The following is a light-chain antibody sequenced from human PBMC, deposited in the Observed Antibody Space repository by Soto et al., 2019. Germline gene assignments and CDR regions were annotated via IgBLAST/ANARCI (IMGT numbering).Light chain of an antibody. V-gene: IGKV4-1*01. CDR1: QTVLYRSNNKNY. CDR2: WGS. Sequence: DIVMTQSPDSLAVSLGERATINCKSTQTVLYRSNNKNYLAWYQHNSGRTPKLLLYWGSIRESGVPDRLSVSGSGTDFTLTISSLQAEDVAVYYCQQYYDNHPTFGQGTELEIK. J-gene: IGKJ2*01. CDR3: QQYYDNHPT.